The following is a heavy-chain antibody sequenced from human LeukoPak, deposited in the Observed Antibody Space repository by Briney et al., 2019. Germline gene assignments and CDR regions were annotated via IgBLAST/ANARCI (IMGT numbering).Heavy chain of an antibody. CDR3: ARESRYGSGSYNFDY. CDR2: VNLQGST. Sequence: ASGTLSLTCGVSGGSITQTNYWTWVRQPPGKGLEWIGEVNLQGSTNYNPSLMGRDAISVDKSENHVSLQLTSVTAADTAVYYCARESRYGSGSYNFDYWGQGTLVTVSS. CDR1: GGSITQTNY. D-gene: IGHD3-10*01. J-gene: IGHJ4*02. V-gene: IGHV4-4*02.